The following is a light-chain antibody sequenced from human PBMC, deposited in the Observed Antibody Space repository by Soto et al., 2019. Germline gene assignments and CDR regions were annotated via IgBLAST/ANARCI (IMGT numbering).Light chain of an antibody. CDR1: SSDVGGYNY. Sequence: QSALTQPPSASGSPGQSVTISCTGTSSDVGGYNYVSWYQQHPGKAPKLMIYEVSKRPSGVPDRFSGSKSGNTASLTVSGLQAEDEDDYYCSSYAGSNWVFGGGTKLTVL. J-gene: IGLJ3*02. CDR2: EVS. V-gene: IGLV2-8*01. CDR3: SSYAGSNWV.